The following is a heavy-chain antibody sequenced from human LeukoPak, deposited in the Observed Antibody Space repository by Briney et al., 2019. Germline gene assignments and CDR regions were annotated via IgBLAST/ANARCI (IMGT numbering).Heavy chain of an antibody. V-gene: IGHV4-59*12. D-gene: IGHD3-3*01. CDR2: IYYSGST. CDR1: GGSISSYY. CDR3: ARGSYDFWSGYYQDY. J-gene: IGHJ4*02. Sequence: SETLSLTCTVSGGSISSYYWSWIRQPPGKGLEWIGYIYYSGSTNYNPSLKSRVTMSVDTSKNQFSLKLSSVTAADTAVYYCARGSYDFWSGYYQDYWGQGTLVTVSS.